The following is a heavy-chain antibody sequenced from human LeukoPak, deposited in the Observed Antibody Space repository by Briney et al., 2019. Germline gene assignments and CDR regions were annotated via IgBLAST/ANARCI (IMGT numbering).Heavy chain of an antibody. V-gene: IGHV3-30*18. CDR3: AKDLRYFDWPHGMDV. J-gene: IGHJ6*02. CDR1: GFTFSSYG. D-gene: IGHD3-9*01. Sequence: PGGSLRLSCAASGFTFSSYGMHWVRQAPGKGLEWVAVISYDGSNKYYADSVKGRFTISRDNSKNTLYPQMNSLRAEDTAVYYCAKDLRYFDWPHGMDVWGQGTTVTVSS. CDR2: ISYDGSNK.